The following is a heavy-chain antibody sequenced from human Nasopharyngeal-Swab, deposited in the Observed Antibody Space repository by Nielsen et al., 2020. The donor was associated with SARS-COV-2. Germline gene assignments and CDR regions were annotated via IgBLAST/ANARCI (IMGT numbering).Heavy chain of an antibody. V-gene: IGHV4-34*01. CDR1: GGSFSGYY. CDR3: TRGRYIRYGMDV. D-gene: IGHD1-14*01. J-gene: IGHJ6*02. Sequence: SQTLSLTCAIYGGSFSGYYWNWIRQSPGKGLEWIGELHYSGKTYYNPSLKSRVTMSVDTSKTQFSLKLTSVTAADTAVYFCTRGRYIRYGMDVWGLGTAVTVSS. CDR2: LHYSGKT.